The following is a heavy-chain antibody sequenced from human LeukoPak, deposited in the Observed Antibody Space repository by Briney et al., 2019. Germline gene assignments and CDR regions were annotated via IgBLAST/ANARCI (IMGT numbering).Heavy chain of an antibody. V-gene: IGHV4-31*03. CDR3: ARAPGDNWFDP. Sequence: SETLSLTCTVSGGSIRSGGYYWSWIRQRPGTGLEWIGYIFYTGSTYYNPSLKSRVTISVDTSKNQFSLKLSSVTAADTAVYYCARAPGDNWFDPWGQGTLVTVSS. J-gene: IGHJ5*02. CDR2: IFYTGST. CDR1: GGSIRSGGYY.